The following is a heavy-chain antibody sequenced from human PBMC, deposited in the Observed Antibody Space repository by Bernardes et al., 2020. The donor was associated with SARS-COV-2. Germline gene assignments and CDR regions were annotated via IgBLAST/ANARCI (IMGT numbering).Heavy chain of an antibody. V-gene: IGHV3-11*01. Sequence: GGSLRLSCAASGFTFRDSYLSWIRQAPGPGLEWVSYISSSGSTIYYADSVKGRFTISRDNAKNSLYLQMNSLRAEDTAVYYCARDIVVVPAAIPSNYYYGMDVWGQGTTVTGS. D-gene: IGHD2-2*01. J-gene: IGHJ6*02. CDR1: GFTFRDSY. CDR3: ARDIVVVPAAIPSNYYYGMDV. CDR2: ISSSGSTI.